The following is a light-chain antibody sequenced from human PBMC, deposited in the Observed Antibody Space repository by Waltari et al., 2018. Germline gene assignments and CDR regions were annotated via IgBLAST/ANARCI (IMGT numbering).Light chain of an antibody. CDR1: EGIITY. CDR2: GAS. Sequence: IQLTQSPSSLSASVGDKVTITCRASEGIITYLAWYQQQPGKAPKLLIYGASTLQGGVPSRFSGSGSGTDFTLTISSLQPGDFATYYCQQLDKYPLTFGGGTKVEIK. V-gene: IGKV1-9*01. CDR3: QQLDKYPLT. J-gene: IGKJ4*01.